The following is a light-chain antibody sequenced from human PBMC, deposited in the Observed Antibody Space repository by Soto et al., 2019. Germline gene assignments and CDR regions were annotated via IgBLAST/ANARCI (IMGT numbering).Light chain of an antibody. Sequence: QSALTQPPSASGSPGQSVTISCTGTSSDVGGYNYVSWYQQHQGTAPNLMIYEVNKRPSGVPDRFSGSKSGNTASLTVSGLQAEDEADYYCCSYAGSNNLVFGGGTKLTVL. CDR2: EVN. J-gene: IGLJ3*02. V-gene: IGLV2-8*01. CDR1: SSDVGGYNY. CDR3: CSYAGSNNLV.